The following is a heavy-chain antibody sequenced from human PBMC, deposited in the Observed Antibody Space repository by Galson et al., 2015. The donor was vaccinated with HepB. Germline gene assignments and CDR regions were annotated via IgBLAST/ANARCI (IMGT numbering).Heavy chain of an antibody. CDR3: ARGEEEEWALIVETALVRGPHLGMDV. CDR2: ISYDGSNR. D-gene: IGHD5-18*01. V-gene: IGHV3-30*04. Sequence: SLRLSCAASGFTFSSYDMHWVRQALGKGLEWVAAISYDGSNRYYADSVKGRFTISRDKSKNTLYLQMNNLRAEDTAVYYCARGEEEEWALIVETALVRGPHLGMDVWGQGTTVTVSS. J-gene: IGHJ6*02. CDR1: GFTFSSYD.